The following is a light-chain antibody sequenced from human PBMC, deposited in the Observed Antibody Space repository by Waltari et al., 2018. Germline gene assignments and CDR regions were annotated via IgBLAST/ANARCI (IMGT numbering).Light chain of an antibody. CDR3: QQYNTYPYT. Sequence: DIEMTQSPSILSASVGDRVTITCRASQSIYKWLAWYQQKPGKAPKLLIYKASTLEGGVPSRFSGSGSGTEFTLTISRLLPDDFATYYYQQYNTYPYTFGQGSKLGI. CDR2: KAS. CDR1: QSIYKW. V-gene: IGKV1-5*03. J-gene: IGKJ2*01.